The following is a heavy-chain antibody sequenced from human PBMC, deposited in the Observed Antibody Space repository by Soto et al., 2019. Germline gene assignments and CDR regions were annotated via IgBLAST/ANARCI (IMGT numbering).Heavy chain of an antibody. CDR3: ARLVYNYGMDV. D-gene: IGHD2-8*01. V-gene: IGHV3-66*04. CDR2: IYSGGST. CDR1: GFTVSSNN. Sequence: EVQLVESGGGLVQPGGSLRLSCAASGFTVSSNNMNWVRQAPGKGLEWVSVIYSGGSTDYADSVKGRCTVSRDNSKNTLFIQMNSLGAEDTAVYYCARLVYNYGMDVWGQGTTVTVSS. J-gene: IGHJ6*02.